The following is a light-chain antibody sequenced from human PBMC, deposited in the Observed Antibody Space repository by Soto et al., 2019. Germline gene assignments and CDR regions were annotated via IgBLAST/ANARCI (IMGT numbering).Light chain of an antibody. J-gene: IGLJ2*01. Sequence: QPVLTQSPSVSASLGASITFTCTLSSGHSSYAIAWHQQQPQKGPRYLMRVNSDGSHNKGGGIPDRFSGSSSGDERYLIISSLQSEDEADYYCQTWGPGIVVFGGGTKLTVL. CDR2: VNSDGSH. V-gene: IGLV4-69*01. CDR1: SGHSSYA. CDR3: QTWGPGIVV.